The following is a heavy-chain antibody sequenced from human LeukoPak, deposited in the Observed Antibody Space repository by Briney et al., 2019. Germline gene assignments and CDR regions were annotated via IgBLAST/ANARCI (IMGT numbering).Heavy chain of an antibody. D-gene: IGHD1-26*01. CDR3: AKGSGDYWPSTLYFQH. Sequence: GESLKISCKDSGNNFTSYWISWVRQAPGKGLEWVSSISGSGPHYADSVKGRFTISGDNSKNTLSLQMNSLRAEDTAVYYCAKGSGDYWPSTLYFQHWGQGTLVTVSS. CDR2: ISGSGP. CDR1: GNNFTSYW. J-gene: IGHJ1*01. V-gene: IGHV3-23*01.